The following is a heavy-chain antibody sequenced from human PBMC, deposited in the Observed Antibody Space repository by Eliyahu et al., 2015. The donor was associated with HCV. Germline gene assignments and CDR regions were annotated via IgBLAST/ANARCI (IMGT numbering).Heavy chain of an antibody. CDR1: GFTFSXXY. J-gene: IGHJ4*02. D-gene: IGHD1-26*01. Sequence: QVQLVESGGGLVKPGGSLRLSCAASGFTFSXXYMSWIRQAPGKGLEWVSYISSSSSYTNYADSVKGRFTISRDNAKNSLYLQMNSLRAEDTAVYYCARDPKELGSYPPGYFDYWGQGTLVTVSS. CDR2: ISSSSSYT. V-gene: IGHV3-11*06. CDR3: ARDPKELGSYPPGYFDY.